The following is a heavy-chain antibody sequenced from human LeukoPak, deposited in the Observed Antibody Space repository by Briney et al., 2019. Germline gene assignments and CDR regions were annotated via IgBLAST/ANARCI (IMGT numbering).Heavy chain of an antibody. CDR3: ARGGDFWSGYKTYYYYYMDV. J-gene: IGHJ6*03. D-gene: IGHD3-3*01. V-gene: IGHV4-4*09. CDR1: GGSISSYY. CDR2: IYTSGST. Sequence: PSETLSLTCTVSGGSISSYYWSWIRQPPGKGLEWIGYIYTSGSTNYNPSLKSRVTISVDTSKNQFSLKLSSVTAADTAVYYCARGGDFWSGYKTYYYYYMDVWGKGTTVTVSS.